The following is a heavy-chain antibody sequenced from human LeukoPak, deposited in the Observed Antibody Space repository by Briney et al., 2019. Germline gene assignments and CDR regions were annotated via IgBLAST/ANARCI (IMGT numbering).Heavy chain of an antibody. CDR1: GGSISGSSYY. Sequence: PSETLSLTCTVSGGSISGSSYYWGWIRQPPGKGLEWIGSIYYSGSTYYNPSLKSRVTISVDKSKNQFSLKLSSVTAADTAVYYCARVTGTAVWGQGTTVTVSS. V-gene: IGHV4-39*07. D-gene: IGHD1-7*01. CDR3: ARVTGTAV. J-gene: IGHJ6*02. CDR2: IYYSGST.